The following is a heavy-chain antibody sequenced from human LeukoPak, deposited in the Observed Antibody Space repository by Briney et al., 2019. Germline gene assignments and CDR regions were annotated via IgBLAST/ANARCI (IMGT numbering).Heavy chain of an antibody. CDR1: GGSISSGSYY. CDR2: INHSGST. Sequence: SETLSLTCTVSGGSISSGSYYWSWIRQPPGKGLEWIGEINHSGSTNYNPSLKSRVTISVDTSKNQFSLKLSSVTAADTAVYYCARTTIFGVVIKFDYWGQGTLVTVSS. CDR3: ARTTIFGVVIKFDY. J-gene: IGHJ4*02. D-gene: IGHD3-3*01. V-gene: IGHV4-39*07.